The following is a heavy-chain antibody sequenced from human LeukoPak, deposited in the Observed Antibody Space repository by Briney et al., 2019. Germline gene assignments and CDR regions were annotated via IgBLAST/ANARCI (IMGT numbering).Heavy chain of an antibody. J-gene: IGHJ3*02. D-gene: IGHD2-21*02. V-gene: IGHV3-30*02. CDR3: AKGTPPGTAAFDI. CDR1: GFTFSSYG. CDR2: IRYDGSNK. Sequence: GGSLRLSCAASGFTFSSYGMHWVRQAPGTGLEWVAFIRYDGSNKYYADSVKGRFTISRDNSKNTLYLQMNSLRAEDTAVYYCAKGTPPGTAAFDIWGQGTMVTVSS.